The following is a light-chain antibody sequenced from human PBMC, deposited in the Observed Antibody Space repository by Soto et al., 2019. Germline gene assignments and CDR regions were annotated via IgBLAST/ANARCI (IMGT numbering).Light chain of an antibody. CDR3: QKYGNFWT. J-gene: IGKJ1*01. CDR1: QSVSRK. Sequence: EIVLTQSPGTLSLSPGERATLSCRASQSVSRKLAWYQQTRGQAPRLLIYGASTRATGVPARFRGSGSGTEFSLTIRRLEPDDFAVYYCQKYGNFWTFGQGTKVDI. CDR2: GAS. V-gene: IGKV3-20*01.